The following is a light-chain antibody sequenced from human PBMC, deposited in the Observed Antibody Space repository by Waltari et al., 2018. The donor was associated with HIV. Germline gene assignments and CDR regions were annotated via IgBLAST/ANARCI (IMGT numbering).Light chain of an antibody. J-gene: IGLJ3*02. CDR3: QSADSSGGFRV. CDR2: KDT. Sequence: SYELTQPPSVSVSPGPTATITCSGDSLSGQYAYLYQQRPGQAPVAIIYKDTERPSGIPERFSGSSSGKTVTLIISEAQTEDEADYYCQSADSSGGFRVFGGGTRLSVL. CDR1: SLSGQY. V-gene: IGLV3-25*03.